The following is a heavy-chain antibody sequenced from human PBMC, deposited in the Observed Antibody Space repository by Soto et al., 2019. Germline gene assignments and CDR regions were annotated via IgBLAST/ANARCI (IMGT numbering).Heavy chain of an antibody. D-gene: IGHD5-18*01. V-gene: IGHV2-5*02. Sequence: QITLKESGPTLVKPTQTLTLTCTFSAFSLSIDGVGVGWIRQPPGKAMEWLELIYWDDDTRYSPSLKSRLTITKDTSKNQVVLTMTNIDHVDTATYYCAHSRYSYGLAFDYWCQRTLVTVSS. CDR2: IYWDDDT. CDR1: AFSLSIDGVG. J-gene: IGHJ4*02. CDR3: AHSRYSYGLAFDY.